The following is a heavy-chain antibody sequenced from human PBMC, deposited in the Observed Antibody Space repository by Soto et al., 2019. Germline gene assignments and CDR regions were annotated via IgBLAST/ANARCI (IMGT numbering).Heavy chain of an antibody. J-gene: IGHJ4*02. V-gene: IGHV1-69*13. CDR1: GGTFSSYA. CDR2: IIPIFGTA. D-gene: IGHD5-18*01. Sequence: SVKVSCKASGGTFSSYAISWVRQAPGQGLEWMGGIIPIFGTANYAQKFQGRVTITADESTSTAFMELSSLRSEDTAVYYCARGLVDTAMVLDYWGRGTLVTVSS. CDR3: ARGLVDTAMVLDY.